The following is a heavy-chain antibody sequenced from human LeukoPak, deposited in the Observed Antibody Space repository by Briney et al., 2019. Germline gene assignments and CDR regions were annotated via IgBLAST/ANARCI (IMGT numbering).Heavy chain of an antibody. CDR3: ARELVGATTKDAFDI. CDR2: IYYSGST. D-gene: IGHD1-26*01. CDR1: GGSISSYY. Sequence: PSETLSLTCTVSGGSISSYYWSWIRQPPGKGLEWIRYIYYSGSTNYNPSLKSRVTISVDTSKNQFSLKLSSVTAADTAVYYCARELVGATTKDAFDIWGQGTMVTVSS. V-gene: IGHV4-59*01. J-gene: IGHJ3*02.